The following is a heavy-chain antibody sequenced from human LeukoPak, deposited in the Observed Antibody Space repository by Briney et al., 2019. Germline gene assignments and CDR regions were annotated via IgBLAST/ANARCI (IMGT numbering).Heavy chain of an antibody. D-gene: IGHD3-22*01. CDR3: ARGDYYDSSGYYLLDY. J-gene: IGHJ4*02. CDR1: GGSISSSSYY. Sequence: PSETLSLTCTVSGGSISSSSYYWGWIRQPPGKGLEWIGSIYYSGSTYYNPSLKSRVTISVDTSKNQFSLKLSSVTAADTAVYYCARGDYYDSSGYYLLDYWGRRTLVTVSS. V-gene: IGHV4-39*01. CDR2: IYYSGST.